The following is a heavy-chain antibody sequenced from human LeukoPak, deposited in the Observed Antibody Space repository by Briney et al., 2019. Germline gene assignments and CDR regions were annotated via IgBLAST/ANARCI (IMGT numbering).Heavy chain of an antibody. Sequence: ASVKVSCKASGYTFTGYYMHWVRQAPGQGLEWMGRINPNSGGTNYAQKFQGRVTMTRDTSISTAYMELSRLRSDDTAVYYCARVRFGELLEYYFDYWGQGTLVTVSS. CDR2: INPNSGGT. J-gene: IGHJ4*02. V-gene: IGHV1-2*06. CDR1: GYTFTGYY. CDR3: ARVRFGELLEYYFDY. D-gene: IGHD3-10*01.